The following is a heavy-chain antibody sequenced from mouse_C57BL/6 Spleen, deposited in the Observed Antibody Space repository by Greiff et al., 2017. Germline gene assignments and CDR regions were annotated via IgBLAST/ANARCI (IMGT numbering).Heavy chain of an antibody. J-gene: IGHJ2*01. V-gene: IGHV1-80*01. CDR2: IYPGDGDT. Sequence: VQLQQSGAELVKPGASVKISCKASGYAFSSYWMNWVKQRPGKGLEWIGQIYPGDGDTNYNGKFKGKATLTADKSSSTAYMQLSSLTSEDSAVYFCARNLVNGNYFDYWGQGTTLTVSS. CDR3: ARNLVNGNYFDY. D-gene: IGHD2-1*01. CDR1: GYAFSSYW.